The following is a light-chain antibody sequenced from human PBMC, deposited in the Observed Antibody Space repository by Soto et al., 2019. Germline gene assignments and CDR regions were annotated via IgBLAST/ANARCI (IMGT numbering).Light chain of an antibody. CDR2: GAS. J-gene: IGKJ1*01. Sequence: EIVLTQSPGTLSLSPGERATLSCRASQSVTRNYLAWYQQKPGLSPRLLIYGASTRASHIPDRFSGSGSGTDFTLTISSLEPEDFAVYYCQQYGNSPRTVGQGTKVDIK. CDR1: QSVTRNY. CDR3: QQYGNSPRT. V-gene: IGKV3-20*01.